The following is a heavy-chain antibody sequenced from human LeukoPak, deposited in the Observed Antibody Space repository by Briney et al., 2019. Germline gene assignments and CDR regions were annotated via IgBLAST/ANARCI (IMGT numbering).Heavy chain of an antibody. CDR2: INPSSGGT. Sequence: ASVKVSCKASGYTFTGYYMHWVRQAPGQGLEWMGWINPSSGGTKYARKFQGRVTMTRDTSITTAYMELSRLRSDDTAVYYCARADYCDSTTCYRFDPWGQGTLVTVSS. J-gene: IGHJ5*02. CDR3: ARADYCDSTTCYRFDP. CDR1: GYTFTGYY. V-gene: IGHV1-2*02. D-gene: IGHD2-2*02.